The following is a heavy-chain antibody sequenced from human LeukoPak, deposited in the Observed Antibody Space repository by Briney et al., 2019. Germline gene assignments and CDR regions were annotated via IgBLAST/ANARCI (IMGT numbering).Heavy chain of an antibody. V-gene: IGHV3-15*01. CDR2: IKSKPDAGTT. CDR1: GFTFSNAW. J-gene: IGHJ4*02. Sequence: KSGGSLRLSCAASGFTFSNAWMSWVRQAPGKGLEWVGRIKSKPDAGTTGYAAPVKGRFTISRDDSKNTLYLQMKSLKTEDTAVYYCTAEADVGYWGQGTLVTVSS. D-gene: IGHD1-26*01. CDR3: TAEADVGY.